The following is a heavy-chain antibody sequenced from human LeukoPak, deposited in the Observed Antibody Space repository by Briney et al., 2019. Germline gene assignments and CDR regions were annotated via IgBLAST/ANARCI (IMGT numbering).Heavy chain of an antibody. D-gene: IGHD3-22*01. CDR2: INHSGST. J-gene: IGHJ4*02. V-gene: IGHV4-34*01. Sequence: SETLSLTCAVYGGSFSGYYWSWIRQPPGKGLEWIGEINHSGSTNYNPSLKSRVTISVDTSKNQFSLKLSSVTAADTAVYYCALGDYYDSSGYDYWGQGTLVTVSS. CDR1: GGSFSGYY. CDR3: ALGDYYDSSGYDY.